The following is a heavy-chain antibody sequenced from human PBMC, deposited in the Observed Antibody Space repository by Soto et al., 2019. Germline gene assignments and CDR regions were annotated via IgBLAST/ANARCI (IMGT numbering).Heavy chain of an antibody. V-gene: IGHV3-53*01. CDR3: ATWHEREHAYDV. J-gene: IGHJ3*01. CDR1: GLTVSGKKY. D-gene: IGHD1-1*01. Sequence: DVQLVESGGGLMQPGESLRLSCAASGLTVSGKKYVAWVRQAPGQGLEWVSALYDVDGAFYADSVKGRFTTSSDSSKTTVYLQMNGLRPDDTAVYYCATWHEREHAYDVWGQGTTVTVSS. CDR2: LYDVDGA.